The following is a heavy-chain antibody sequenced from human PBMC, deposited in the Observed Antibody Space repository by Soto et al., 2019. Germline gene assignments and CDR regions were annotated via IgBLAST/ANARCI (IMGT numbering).Heavy chain of an antibody. CDR1: GDSINTYY. V-gene: IGHV4-59*01. CDR2: IYFTGST. CDR3: ARDREAFDP. Sequence: QVQLQESGPGLVKPSETLSLTCTVSGDSINTYYWSWIRQPPGKGLEWVGYIYFTGSTDYSPSLKSRATISIDTSKNQFSLKLRSVTAADTAVYYCARDREAFDPWGQGTLVTVSS. J-gene: IGHJ5*02.